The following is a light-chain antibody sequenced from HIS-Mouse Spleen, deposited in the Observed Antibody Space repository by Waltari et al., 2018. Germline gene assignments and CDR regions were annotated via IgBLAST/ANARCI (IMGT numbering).Light chain of an antibody. CDR3: SSYTSSSTEV. CDR2: DVS. CDR1: SSDVGGYNY. V-gene: IGLV2-14*03. Sequence: QSALTQPASVSGSPGQSITILCTGTSSDVGGYNYVPWYQQHPGKAPKLMIYDVSNRPSVVSNRFSGSKSGNTASLTISGLQAEDEADYYCSSYTSSSTEVFGGGTKLTVL. J-gene: IGLJ2*01.